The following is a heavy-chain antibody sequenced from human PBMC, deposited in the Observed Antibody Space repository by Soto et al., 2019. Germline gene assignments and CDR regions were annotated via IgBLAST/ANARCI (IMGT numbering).Heavy chain of an antibody. V-gene: IGHV1-58*01. CDR3: AADRNYDSSGSNV. CDR1: GFTFTSSA. J-gene: IGHJ6*02. CDR2: IVVGSGNT. D-gene: IGHD3-22*01. Sequence: RASVKVSCKASGFTFTSSAVQWVRQARGQRLEWIGWIVVGSGNTNYAQKFQERVTITRDMSTSTAYMELSSLRSEDTAVYYCAADRNYDSSGSNVWGQGTTVTVSS.